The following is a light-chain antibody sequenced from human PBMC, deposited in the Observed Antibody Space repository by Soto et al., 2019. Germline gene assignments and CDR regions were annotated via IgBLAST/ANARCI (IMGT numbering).Light chain of an antibody. CDR2: DAS. Sequence: EIVLTQSPATLSLSPGEGATLSCRASQSVSNYLAWYQQKPGQAPRLIIFDASKRATGIPARFSGSGSGTDFTLTISSLEPEDVAVYYCQQYGSSRWTFGQGTKVDIK. CDR3: QQYGSSRWT. V-gene: IGKV3-11*01. J-gene: IGKJ1*01. CDR1: QSVSNY.